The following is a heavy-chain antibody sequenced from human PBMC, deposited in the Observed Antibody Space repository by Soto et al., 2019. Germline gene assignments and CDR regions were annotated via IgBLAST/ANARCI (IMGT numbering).Heavy chain of an antibody. CDR2: IWYDGSNK. V-gene: IGHV3-33*01. CDR1: GFTFSSYG. J-gene: IGHJ6*02. Sequence: QVQLVESGGGVVQPGRSLRLSCAASGFTFSSYGMHWVRQAPGKGLEWVAVIWYDGSNKYYADSVKGRFTISRDNSKNTLYLQMNSLRAEDTAVYYCARDWQQVDYYYGMDVWGRGTTVTVSS. D-gene: IGHD6-13*01. CDR3: ARDWQQVDYYYGMDV.